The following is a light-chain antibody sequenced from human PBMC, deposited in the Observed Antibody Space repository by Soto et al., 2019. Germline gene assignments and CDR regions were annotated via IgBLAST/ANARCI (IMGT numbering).Light chain of an antibody. J-gene: IGKJ4*01. CDR2: GAL. V-gene: IGKV1-39*01. Sequence: DIQMTQSPSSLSASVGDRVTITCRASQTISNYLNWYQKNPGKAPKLLIYGALTLQRGVPSRFSGSGSGREFTLTISSLHPEASATYYCQQSYNTPPPVAGGTMV. CDR1: QTISNY. CDR3: QQSYNTPPP.